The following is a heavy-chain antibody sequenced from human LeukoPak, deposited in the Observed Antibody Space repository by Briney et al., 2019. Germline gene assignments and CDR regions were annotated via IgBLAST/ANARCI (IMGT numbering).Heavy chain of an antibody. CDR3: ARGNYGDYVYYFDY. Sequence: GESLKISCKDSGYSFIIYWIAWVRQMPGKGLEWMGTIYPGDSDTRYSPSFQGQVTISADKSISTAYLQWSSLKASDTAMYYCARGNYGDYVYYFDYWGQGTLVTVSS. CDR1: GYSFIIYW. D-gene: IGHD4-17*01. CDR2: IYPGDSDT. J-gene: IGHJ4*02. V-gene: IGHV5-51*01.